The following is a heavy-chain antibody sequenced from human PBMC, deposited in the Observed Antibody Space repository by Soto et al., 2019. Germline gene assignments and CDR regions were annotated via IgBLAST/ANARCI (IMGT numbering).Heavy chain of an antibody. Sequence: GGSLRLSCAASGFTFSSYAMNWVRQAPGKGLKWVSLIGGDGGSTYYADSVRGRFTISRDNSKNTLYLQMNSLRAEDTAIYYCAKAYSSIWSHWYFDLWGLGTLVTVSS. D-gene: IGHD6-13*01. J-gene: IGHJ2*01. V-gene: IGHV3-23*01. CDR1: GFTFSSYA. CDR2: IGGDGGST. CDR3: AKAYSSIWSHWYFDL.